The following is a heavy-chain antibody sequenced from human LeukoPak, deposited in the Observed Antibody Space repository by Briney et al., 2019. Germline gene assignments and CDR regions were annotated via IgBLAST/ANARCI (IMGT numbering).Heavy chain of an antibody. Sequence: PSETLSLTCAVHGGSFSGYYWSWIRQPPGKGLEWIGEINHSGSTNYNPSLKSRVTISVDTSKNQFSLKLSSVTAADTAVYYCARHGGTRDGYNSISLWPDAFDIRGQGTMVTVSS. D-gene: IGHD5-24*01. CDR2: INHSGST. CDR3: ARHGGTRDGYNSISLWPDAFDI. J-gene: IGHJ3*02. CDR1: GGSFSGYY. V-gene: IGHV4-34*01.